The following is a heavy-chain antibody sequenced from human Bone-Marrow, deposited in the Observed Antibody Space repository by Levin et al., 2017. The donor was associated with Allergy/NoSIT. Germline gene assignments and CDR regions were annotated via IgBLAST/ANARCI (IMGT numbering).Heavy chain of an antibody. CDR1: GYSFTSYW. D-gene: IGHD2-15*01. CDR3: ARQRYCSGGSCYWDAFDI. Sequence: GGSLRLSCKGSGYSFTSYWIGWVRQMPGKGLEWMGIIYPGDSDTRYSPSFQGQVTISADKSISTAYLQWSSLKASDTAMYYCARQRYCSGGSCYWDAFDIWGQGTMVTVSS. V-gene: IGHV5-51*01. J-gene: IGHJ3*02. CDR2: IYPGDSDT.